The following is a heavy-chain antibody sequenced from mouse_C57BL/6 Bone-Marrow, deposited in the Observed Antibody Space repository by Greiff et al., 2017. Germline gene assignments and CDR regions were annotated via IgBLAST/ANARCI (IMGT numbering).Heavy chain of an antibody. J-gene: IGHJ1*03. V-gene: IGHV2-2*01. D-gene: IGHD2-1*01. CDR2: IWSGGST. Sequence: VMLVESGPGLVQPSQSLSITCTVSGFSLTSYGVHWVRQSPGKGLEWLGVIWSGGSTDYNAAFISRLSISKDNSKSKVFFKMNSLQADDTAIYYCARVGNFLWDFDVWGTGTTGTVSS. CDR1: GFSLTSYG. CDR3: ARVGNFLWDFDV.